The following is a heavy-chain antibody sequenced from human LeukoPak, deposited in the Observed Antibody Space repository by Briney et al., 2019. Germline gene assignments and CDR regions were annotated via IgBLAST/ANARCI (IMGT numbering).Heavy chain of an antibody. CDR3: ARSGIKMVRGVIIKSPYHMDV. CDR2: ISSSSSYI. D-gene: IGHD3-10*01. Sequence: GGSLRLSCAASGFTFSSYSMSWVRQAPGKGLEWVSSISSSSSYIYYADSVKGRFTISRDDAKNSLSLQMNSLRAEDTAVYYCARSGIKMVRGVIIKSPYHMDVWGKGTTVTVSS. J-gene: IGHJ6*03. V-gene: IGHV3-21*01. CDR1: GFTFSSYS.